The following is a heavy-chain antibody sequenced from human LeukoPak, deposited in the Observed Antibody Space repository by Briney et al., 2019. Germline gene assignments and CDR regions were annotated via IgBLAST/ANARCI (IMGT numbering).Heavy chain of an antibody. J-gene: IGHJ6*02. CDR1: GYTFTSYA. CDR3: ARDLIIPAANSDYYYGMDV. Sequence: ASVKVSCKASGYTFTSYAMNWVRQAPGQGLEWMGWIDTNTGNPTYAQGFTGRFVFSLDTSVSTAYLQISSLKAEDTAVYYCARDLIIPAANSDYYYGMDVWGQGTTVTVSS. D-gene: IGHD2-2*01. CDR2: IDTNTGNP. V-gene: IGHV7-4-1*02.